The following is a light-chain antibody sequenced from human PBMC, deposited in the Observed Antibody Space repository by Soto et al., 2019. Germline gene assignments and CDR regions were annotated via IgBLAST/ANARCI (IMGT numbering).Light chain of an antibody. Sequence: QSVLTQPASVSDSPGQSITISCIGTSSDIGSSDHVSWHQQHPGRAPKLMIYEVSNRPSGVSNRFSGYKSGTTASLTISGLQTEDEAEYYCTSYTSSSTYVFGTGTKVTVL. CDR1: SSDIGSSDH. J-gene: IGLJ1*01. CDR3: TSYTSSSTYV. CDR2: EVS. V-gene: IGLV2-14*01.